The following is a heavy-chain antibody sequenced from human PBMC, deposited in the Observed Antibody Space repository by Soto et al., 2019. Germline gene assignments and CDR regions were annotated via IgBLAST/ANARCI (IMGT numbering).Heavy chain of an antibody. CDR3: ASPRDYCVSTTNCFIAFDI. CDR2: ISHSGTYI. J-gene: IGHJ3*02. CDR1: GFTFGDYI. V-gene: IGHV3-21*01. D-gene: IGHD2-2*01. Sequence: GGSLILSCAASGFTFGDYIMNWVRQAPGRGLEWVASISHSGTYIFYADSVKGRFTISRDNAKDSLYLQMDSLRVEDTAIYYCASPRDYCVSTTNCFIAFDIWGQGTMVTVSS.